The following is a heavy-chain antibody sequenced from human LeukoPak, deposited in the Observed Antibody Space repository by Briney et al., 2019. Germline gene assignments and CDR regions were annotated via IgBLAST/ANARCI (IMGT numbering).Heavy chain of an antibody. Sequence: PGGSLRLSCAASGFTFSSYAMNWVRQAPGKGLEWVSGISGSGGTTFFTDSVKGRFTISRDNSKNTLYLQMNSLRAEDTAVYYCAKDGSIVVTLFDIWGQGTMVTVSS. J-gene: IGHJ3*02. D-gene: IGHD3-22*01. CDR1: GFTFSSYA. V-gene: IGHV3-23*01. CDR3: AKDGSIVVTLFDI. CDR2: ISGSGGTT.